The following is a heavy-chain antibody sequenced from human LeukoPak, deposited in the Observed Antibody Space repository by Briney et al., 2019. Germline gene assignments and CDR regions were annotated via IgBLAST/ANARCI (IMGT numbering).Heavy chain of an antibody. CDR2: MNSAGTTI. D-gene: IGHD1-1*01. J-gene: IGHJ4*01. Sequence: GGSLRLSCAASGFTISGFWMHWVRQVPGEGLVWVARMNSAGTTINYADSVKGRFTISRDNVRNTLHLQMNNLSIEDTAVYFCIREVQVRASASLGLWGRGTLVTVS. V-gene: IGHV3-74*01. CDR3: IREVQVRASASLGL. CDR1: GFTISGFW.